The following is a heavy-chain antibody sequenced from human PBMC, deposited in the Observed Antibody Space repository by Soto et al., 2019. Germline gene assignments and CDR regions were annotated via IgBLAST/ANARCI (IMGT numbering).Heavy chain of an antibody. CDR1: GFTFSSYA. CDR3: AKGDSHSSRGYFDY. D-gene: IGHD2-15*01. J-gene: IGHJ4*02. Sequence: GGSLRLSCAASGFTFSSYAMSWVRQAPGKGLEWVSAISGSGGSTYYADSVKGRFTISRDNSKNTLYLQMNGLRAEDTAVYYCAKGDSHSSRGYFDYWGQGTLVTVSS. V-gene: IGHV3-23*01. CDR2: ISGSGGST.